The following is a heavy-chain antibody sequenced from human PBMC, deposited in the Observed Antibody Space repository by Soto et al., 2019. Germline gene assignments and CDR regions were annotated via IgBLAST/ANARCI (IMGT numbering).Heavy chain of an antibody. CDR3: ASFPTPATVTLDVPRWYYYYMDV. J-gene: IGHJ6*03. CDR2: IIPILGIA. Sequence: ASVKVSCKASGGTFSSYTISWVRQAPGQGLEWMGRIIPILGIANYAQKFQGRVTITADKSTSTAYMELSSLRSEDTAVYYCASFPTPATVTLDVPRWYYYYMDVWGKGTTVTVSS. D-gene: IGHD4-17*01. V-gene: IGHV1-69*02. CDR1: GGTFSSYT.